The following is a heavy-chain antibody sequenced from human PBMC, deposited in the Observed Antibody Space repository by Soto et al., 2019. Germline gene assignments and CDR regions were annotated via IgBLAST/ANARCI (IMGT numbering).Heavy chain of an antibody. CDR2: ISAYNGNT. V-gene: IGHV1-18*01. Sequence: GAPVKVSRKGSGYTFSSYGISWVRQAPGQGLEWMGWISAYNGNTNSAQKLQGRVTMSTDISTSTAYMELRSLRSDDTAVYYCARVLGYCSRTSCYSYMDVWGKGTTVTVSS. J-gene: IGHJ6*03. CDR3: ARVLGYCSRTSCYSYMDV. D-gene: IGHD2-2*02. CDR1: GYTFSSYG.